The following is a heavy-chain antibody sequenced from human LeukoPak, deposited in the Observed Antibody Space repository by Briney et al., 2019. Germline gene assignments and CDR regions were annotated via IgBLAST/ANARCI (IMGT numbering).Heavy chain of an antibody. CDR1: GFTFSSYA. J-gene: IGHJ4*02. Sequence: PGGSLRLSCAASGFTFSSYAMHWVRQAPGKGLEWVAVISYDGSNKYCADSVKGRFTISRDNSKNTLYLQMNSLRAEDTAVYYCARGPRGLDYWGQGTLVTVSS. CDR3: ARGPRGLDY. CDR2: ISYDGSNK. V-gene: IGHV3-30-3*01.